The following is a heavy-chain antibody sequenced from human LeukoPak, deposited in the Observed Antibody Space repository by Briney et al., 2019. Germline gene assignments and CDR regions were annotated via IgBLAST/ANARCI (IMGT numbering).Heavy chain of an antibody. CDR1: GGSISSGSYY. Sequence: SETLSLTCTASGGSISSGSYYWSWIRQPAGKGLEWIGRINTSGNTKYNPSLKSRVIMSVETSKNQLSLQLSSVTAADTAVYYCARDIGGRTDYWGQGTLVTVSS. CDR3: ARDIGGRTDY. CDR2: INTSGNT. V-gene: IGHV4-61*02. J-gene: IGHJ4*02. D-gene: IGHD3-16*01.